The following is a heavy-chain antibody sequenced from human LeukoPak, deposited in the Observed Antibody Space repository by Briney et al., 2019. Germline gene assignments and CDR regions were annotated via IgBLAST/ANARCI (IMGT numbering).Heavy chain of an antibody. CDR3: AKDARENDFWSGYQNY. CDR1: GFTFSNYA. J-gene: IGHJ4*02. V-gene: IGHV3-23*01. D-gene: IGHD3-3*01. CDR2: ISASGGGT. Sequence: GGSLRLSCGASGFTFSNYAINWVRQAPGKGPEWVSAISASGGGTYYADSVKGRFTISRDNFKNTLYLQMNSLRAEDTAVYYCAKDARENDFWSGYQNYWGQGTLVTVSS.